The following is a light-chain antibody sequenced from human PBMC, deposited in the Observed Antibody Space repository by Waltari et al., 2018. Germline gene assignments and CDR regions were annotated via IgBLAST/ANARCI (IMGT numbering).Light chain of an antibody. J-gene: IGKJ2*01. CDR2: GAS. Sequence: DIQMTQSPSSLSASVGARITITCRASQGIGNYLAWYQQKPGKVPKLLISGASALQSGVPSRFSGSGSGTDFTLTISSLQPEDVGTYYCQKSKRAPFTFGQGTKLEI. CDR1: QGIGNY. CDR3: QKSKRAPFT. V-gene: IGKV1-27*01.